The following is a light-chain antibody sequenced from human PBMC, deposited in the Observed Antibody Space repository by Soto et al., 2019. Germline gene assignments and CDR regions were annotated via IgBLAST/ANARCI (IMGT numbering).Light chain of an antibody. CDR2: AAS. V-gene: IGKV1-39*01. CDR1: RRIAAY. J-gene: IGKJ2*01. CDR3: QQSYSTPHT. Sequence: KMPQPQSSLLELLEARAPIPGREGRRIAAYLNWYKQKQGKAPKLLIYAASSLQSGVPSRFSGSGSGTDFTLTISSLQPEDFATYYCQQSYSTPHTFGQGTKLEIK.